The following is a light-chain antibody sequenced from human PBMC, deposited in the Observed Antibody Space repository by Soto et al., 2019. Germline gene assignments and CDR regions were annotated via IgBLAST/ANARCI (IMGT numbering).Light chain of an antibody. Sequence: IQMTQSPSSLSASVGDSVTVTCRASQSINIYLNWYQQKPGKAPTLLIYGASSLQSGVPSRFTGGGSRTDFTIAISSLQPEDFATYYCQQSYRSPYTFGQGTQLEIK. CDR3: QQSYRSPYT. CDR2: GAS. J-gene: IGKJ2*01. V-gene: IGKV1-39*01. CDR1: QSINIY.